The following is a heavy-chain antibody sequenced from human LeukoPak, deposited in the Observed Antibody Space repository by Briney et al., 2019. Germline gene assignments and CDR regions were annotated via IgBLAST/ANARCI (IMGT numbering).Heavy chain of an antibody. CDR1: GLTFSSYW. J-gene: IGHJ6*03. CDR3: AKDSSGWHFYYYYYMDV. V-gene: IGHV3-7*03. CDR2: IKPDGSEK. Sequence: GGSLRLSCAASGLTFSSYWMSWVRQTPGKGLEWVANIKPDGSEKYYVDSVKGRFTISRDNSKNTLYLQMNSLRAEDTAVYYCAKDSSGWHFYYYYYMDVWGKGTTVTVSS. D-gene: IGHD6-19*01.